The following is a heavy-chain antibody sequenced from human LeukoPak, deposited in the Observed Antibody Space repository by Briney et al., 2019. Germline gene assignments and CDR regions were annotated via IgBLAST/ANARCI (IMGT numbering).Heavy chain of an antibody. V-gene: IGHV3-11*04. CDR3: ARDSITYYDFWSGYFYYMDV. D-gene: IGHD3-3*01. Sequence: GGSLRLFCAASGFTFSDYYMSWIRQAPGKGLEWVSYISSSGSTIYYADSVKGRFTISRDNAKNSLYLQMNSLRAEDTAVYYCARDSITYYDFWSGYFYYMDVWGKGTTVTVSS. CDR1: GFTFSDYY. J-gene: IGHJ6*03. CDR2: ISSSGSTI.